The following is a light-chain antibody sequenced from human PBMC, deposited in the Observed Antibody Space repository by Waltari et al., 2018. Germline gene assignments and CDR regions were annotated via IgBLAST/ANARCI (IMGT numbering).Light chain of an antibody. J-gene: IGKJ4*01. V-gene: IGKV4-1*01. CDR3: QQYYGVPLT. CDR2: WVS. Sequence: DIVMTQSPDSLTVSLGERATINCKSSQSVLSSSDNKNSLGWYQQKPGQPPKLLISWVSTRESGVPDRFSGSGSGTDFTLTISSLQAEDVAVYYCQQYYGVPLTFGGGTKVEIK. CDR1: QSVLSSSDNKNS.